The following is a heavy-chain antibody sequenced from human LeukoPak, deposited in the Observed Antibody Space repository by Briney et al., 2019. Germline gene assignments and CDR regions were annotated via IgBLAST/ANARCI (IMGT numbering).Heavy chain of an antibody. CDR2: ISGSGGST. CDR3: ATGPVAGTDY. CDR1: GFTFSGYA. Sequence: GGSLRLSCATSGFTFSGYAMSWVRRAPGKGLEWVSAISGSGGSTYYADSVKGRFTISRDNSKNTLYLQMNSLRAEDTAVYYCATGPVAGTDYWGQGTLVTVSS. D-gene: IGHD6-19*01. V-gene: IGHV3-23*01. J-gene: IGHJ4*02.